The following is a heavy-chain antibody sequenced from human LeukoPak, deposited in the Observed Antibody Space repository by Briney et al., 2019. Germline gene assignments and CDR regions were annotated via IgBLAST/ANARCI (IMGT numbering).Heavy chain of an antibody. Sequence: GGSLRLSCTASGFTFSSYAMNWVRQAPGRGLEWLSSISTGTSHTYYVDSVKGRFTISRDNAKNSLYLQMNSLRAEDTAVYYCAREGTVTTGYGMDVWGQGTTVTVSS. D-gene: IGHD4-17*01. CDR3: AREGTVTTGYGMDV. CDR2: ISTGTSHT. V-gene: IGHV3-21*01. CDR1: GFTFSSYA. J-gene: IGHJ6*02.